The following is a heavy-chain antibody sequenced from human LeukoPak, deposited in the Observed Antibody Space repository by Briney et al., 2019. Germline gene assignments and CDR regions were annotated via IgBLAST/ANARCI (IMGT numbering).Heavy chain of an antibody. CDR2: ISTIVART. Sequence: SLRPSCAPSALTFTSFSIRCVRPAPEEGLEYVSAISTIVARTYYTTSMTGRFTISTHTSTKTTYRQMGCMRSEYMSVYYCARGGRRVVRTFIDYWGQGTLVTVSS. CDR3: ARGGRRVVRTFIDY. J-gene: IGHJ4*02. CDR1: ALTFTSFS. V-gene: IGHV3-64*01. D-gene: IGHD3-16*01.